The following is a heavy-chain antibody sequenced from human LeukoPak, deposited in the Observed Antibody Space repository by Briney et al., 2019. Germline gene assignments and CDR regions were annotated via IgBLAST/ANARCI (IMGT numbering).Heavy chain of an antibody. CDR1: GGSISSGDYY. J-gene: IGHJ6*02. Sequence: SETLSLTCTVSGGSISSGDYYWSWIRQPPGKGLEWIGYIYYSGSTYYNPSLKSRVTISVDTSKNQFSLKLSSVTAADTAVYYCARLIAAAGVYYYGMDVWGQGTTVTVSS. CDR2: IYYSGST. V-gene: IGHV4-30-4*01. D-gene: IGHD6-13*01. CDR3: ARLIAAAGVYYYGMDV.